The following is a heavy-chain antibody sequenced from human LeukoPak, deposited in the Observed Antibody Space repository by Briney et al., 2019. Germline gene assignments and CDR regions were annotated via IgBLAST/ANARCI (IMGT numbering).Heavy chain of an antibody. V-gene: IGHV4-30-4*08. D-gene: IGHD2-15*01. J-gene: IGHJ3*02. Sequence: PSETLSLTCTVSGGSISSYYWSWIRQPPGKGLEWIGYIYYSGSTYYNPSLKSRVTISVDTSKNQFSLKLSSVTAADTAVYYCARGNTIVVVVAATPGAFDIWGQGTMVTVSS. CDR1: GGSISSYY. CDR2: IYYSGST. CDR3: ARGNTIVVVVAATPGAFDI.